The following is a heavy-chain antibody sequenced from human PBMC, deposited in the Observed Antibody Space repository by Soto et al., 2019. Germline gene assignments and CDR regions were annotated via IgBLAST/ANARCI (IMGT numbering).Heavy chain of an antibody. J-gene: IGHJ4*02. D-gene: IGHD6-19*01. CDR3: SKVAGSGLFDH. CDR2: IHYTGST. V-gene: IGHV4-59*01. Sequence: QVLLQESGPGLVKPSETLSLTCTVSRGSINNSYWTWIRQPPGKRLEWIGYIHYTGSTNYNPSLRGPVTMSVDRSKNLLSLKLTSVTAADTAVYSCSKVAGSGLFDHWGPGTLVTVSS. CDR1: RGSINNSY.